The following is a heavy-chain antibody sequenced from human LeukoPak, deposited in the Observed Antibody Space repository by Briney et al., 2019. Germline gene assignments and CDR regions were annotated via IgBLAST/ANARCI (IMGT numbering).Heavy chain of an antibody. Sequence: PSETLSLTCTVSGGSISSGGYYWSWIRQHPGKGLEWIGYIYYSGSTYYNPSLKSRVTISVDTSKNQFSLKLSSVTAADTAVYYCARVHTISGVVIIHPSGAFDIWGQGTMVTVSS. CDR2: IYYSGST. J-gene: IGHJ3*02. CDR1: GGSISSGGYY. D-gene: IGHD3-3*01. V-gene: IGHV4-31*03. CDR3: ARVHTISGVVIIHPSGAFDI.